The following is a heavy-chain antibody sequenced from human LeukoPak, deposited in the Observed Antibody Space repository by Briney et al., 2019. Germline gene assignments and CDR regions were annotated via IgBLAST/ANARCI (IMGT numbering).Heavy chain of an antibody. J-gene: IGHJ6*02. D-gene: IGHD5-12*01. V-gene: IGHV3-53*01. CDR2: IYSGGTT. CDR3: AREWPRAV. CDR1: GFSVSSNY. Sequence: PGGSLSQTLAASGFSVSSNYCSWVRQAPGKGLEWVSVIYSGGTTYYADSVKGRFTISRDNSKNTLYLQMNSLRAEDTAVYYSAREWPRAVWGQGTMVTVSS.